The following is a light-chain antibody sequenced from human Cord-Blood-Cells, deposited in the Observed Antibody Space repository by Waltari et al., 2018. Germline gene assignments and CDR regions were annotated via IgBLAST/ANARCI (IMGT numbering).Light chain of an antibody. J-gene: IGKJ1*01. Sequence: DIQMTQSPSLLSASVGDRVTITCRASQRISSWLAWYQQKPGKAPKLLIYTASSLESGVPSRFSGSGSGTEFTLTISSLQPDDFATYYCQQYNSYPRTFGQGTKVEIK. CDR3: QQYNSYPRT. CDR2: TAS. V-gene: IGKV1-5*03. CDR1: QRISSW.